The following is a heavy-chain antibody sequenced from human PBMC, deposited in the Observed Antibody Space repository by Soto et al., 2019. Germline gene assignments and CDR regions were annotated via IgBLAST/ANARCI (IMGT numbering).Heavy chain of an antibody. V-gene: IGHV1-46*01. CDR1: GYTFTSYY. D-gene: IGHD3-22*01. J-gene: IGHJ4*02. CDR3: ARLGYYDSSGYYYSSDY. CDR2: INPSGGST. Sequence: ASVKVSCKASGYTFTSYYMHWVRQAPGQGLEWMGRINPSGGSTSYAQKFQGRVTMTRDTSTSTVYMELSSLRSEDTAVYYCARLGYYDSSGYYYSSDYWGQGTLVTVSS.